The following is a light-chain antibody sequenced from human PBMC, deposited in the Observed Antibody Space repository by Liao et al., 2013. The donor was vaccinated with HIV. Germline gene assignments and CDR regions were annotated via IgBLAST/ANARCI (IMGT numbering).Light chain of an antibody. CDR2: YDT. CDR1: KLGDKY. CDR3: QVWDNDSDHPV. V-gene: IGLV3-1*01. J-gene: IGLJ3*02. Sequence: SYELTQPPSVSVSPGQTASITCSGDKLGDKYACWYQQKPGQAPVLVLYYDTDRPSGIPERISGSNSGNTATLTVSRVEAGDEADYYCQVWDNDSDHPVFGGGTKLTVL.